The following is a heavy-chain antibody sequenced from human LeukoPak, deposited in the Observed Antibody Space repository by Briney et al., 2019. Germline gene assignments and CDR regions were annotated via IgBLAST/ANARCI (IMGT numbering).Heavy chain of an antibody. Sequence: SETLSLTCAVYGGSFSGYYWSWIRQPPGKGLEWIGEINHSGSTNYNPSLKSRVTISVDTSKNQFSLKLSSVTAADTAVYYCARGGYGDYDPDAFDIWGQGTMVTISS. CDR1: GGSFSGYY. V-gene: IGHV4-34*01. CDR3: ARGGYGDYDPDAFDI. CDR2: INHSGST. D-gene: IGHD4-17*01. J-gene: IGHJ3*02.